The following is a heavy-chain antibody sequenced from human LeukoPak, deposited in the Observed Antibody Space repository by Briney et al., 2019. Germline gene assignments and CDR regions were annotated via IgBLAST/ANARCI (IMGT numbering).Heavy chain of an antibody. CDR2: IYYSGST. CDR3: ARHGKGSSNYYYMDV. CDR1: GGSISSYY. V-gene: IGHV4-59*08. J-gene: IGHJ6*03. D-gene: IGHD6-6*01. Sequence: PSETLSLTCTVSGGSISSYYWSWIRQPPGKGLEWIGYIYYSGSTNYSPSLKSRVTISVDTSKNQFSLKLSSVTAADTAVYYCARHGKGSSNYYYMDVWGKGTTVTVSS.